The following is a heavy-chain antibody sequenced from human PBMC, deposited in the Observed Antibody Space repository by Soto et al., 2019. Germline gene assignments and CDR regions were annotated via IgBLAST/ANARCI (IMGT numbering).Heavy chain of an antibody. V-gene: IGHV4-31*03. D-gene: IGHD6-13*01. CDR2: IYYSGST. J-gene: IGHJ5*02. CDR3: ARDQGYSSSWYVIDP. Sequence: PSETLSLTCTVSGGSISSGGYYWSWIRQHPGKGLEWIGYIYYSGSTYYNPSLKSRVTISVDTSKNQFSLKLSSVTAADTAVYYCARDQGYSSSWYVIDPWGQGTLVTVSS. CDR1: GGSISSGGYY.